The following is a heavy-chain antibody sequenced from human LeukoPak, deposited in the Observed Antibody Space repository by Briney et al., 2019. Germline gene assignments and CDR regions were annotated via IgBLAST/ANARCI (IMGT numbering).Heavy chain of an antibody. J-gene: IGHJ4*02. D-gene: IGHD6-13*01. CDR3: ARDQGSSWYGY. Sequence: SETLSLTCTVSGGSISSSSYYWGWIRQPPGKGLEWIGSIYYSGSTYYNPSLKSRVTISVDTSKNQFSLKLSSVTAADTAVYYCARDQGSSWYGYWGQGTLVTVSS. CDR1: GGSISSSSYY. V-gene: IGHV4-39*02. CDR2: IYYSGST.